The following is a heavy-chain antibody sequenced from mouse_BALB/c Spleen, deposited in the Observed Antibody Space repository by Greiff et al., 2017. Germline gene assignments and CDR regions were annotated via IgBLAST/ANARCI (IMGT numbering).Heavy chain of an antibody. CDR1: GYAFSSYW. V-gene: IGHV1-80*01. CDR2: IYPGDGDT. Sequence: VQLQQSGAELVRPGSSVKISCKASGYAFSSYWMNWVKQRPGQGLEWIGQIYPGDGDTNYNGKFKGKATLTADKSSSTAYMQLSSLTSEDSAVYFCARPGGSSYDYYAMDYWGQGTSVTVSS. CDR3: ARPGGSSYDYYAMDY. D-gene: IGHD1-1*01. J-gene: IGHJ4*01.